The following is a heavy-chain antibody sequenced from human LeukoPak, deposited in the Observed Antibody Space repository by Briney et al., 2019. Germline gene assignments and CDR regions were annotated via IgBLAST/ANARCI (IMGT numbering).Heavy chain of an antibody. J-gene: IGHJ3*02. CDR1: GFTFSCYE. D-gene: IGHD4-23*01. Sequence: GGSLRLYCAASGFTFSCYEMNWVRQAPGKGLVWVSYISSSGSTIYYADSVKGRFTISRDNAKNSLYLQMNSLRAEDTAVYYCARQIRWYTAFDIWGQGTMVTVSS. V-gene: IGHV3-48*03. CDR3: ARQIRWYTAFDI. CDR2: ISSSGSTI.